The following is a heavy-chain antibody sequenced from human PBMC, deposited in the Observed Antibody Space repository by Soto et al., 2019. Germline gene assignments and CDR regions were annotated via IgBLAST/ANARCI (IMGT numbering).Heavy chain of an antibody. J-gene: IGHJ4*02. CDR3: ARGMITFGGVRRYFDF. V-gene: IGHV4-34*01. D-gene: IGHD3-16*01. CDR1: GGSFSGYY. CDR2: VNHSGST. Sequence: QVQLQQWGAGLLKPSETLALTCAVYGGSFSGYYWTWIRQPPGKGLEWIGEVNHSGSTNYNPSLKSRVTTSIDTSKNQFSLNLTSVTAADTAVYYCARGMITFGGVRRYFDFWGQGALVTVSS.